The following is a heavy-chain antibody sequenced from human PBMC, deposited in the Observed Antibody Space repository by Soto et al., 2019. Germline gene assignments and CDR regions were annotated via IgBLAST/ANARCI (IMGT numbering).Heavy chain of an antibody. CDR1: GGTFSSYA. D-gene: IGHD3-16*01. J-gene: IGHJ5*02. V-gene: IGHV1-69*01. CDR3: ARDPDDGNWFDP. Sequence: QVQLVKSGAEVKKPGSSVKFSCKASGGTFSSYAISWVRQAPGQGLEWMGGIIPIFGTANYAQKFQGRVTIPADESTSTAYMELSSLRSEDTAVYYCARDPDDGNWFDPWGQGTLVTVS. CDR2: IIPIFGTA.